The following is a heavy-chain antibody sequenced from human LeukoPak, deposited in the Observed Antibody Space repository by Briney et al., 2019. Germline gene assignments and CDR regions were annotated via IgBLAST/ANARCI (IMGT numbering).Heavy chain of an antibody. CDR3: ARAGSPYGSRSYRYYYGMDV. D-gene: IGHD3-10*01. J-gene: IGHJ6*04. CDR1: GYTFTGYY. CDR2: INPNSGGT. Sequence: ASVKVSCKASGYTFTGYYMHWVRQAPGQGLEWMGWINPNSGGTNYAQKFQGWVTMTRDTSISTAYMELSRLRSDDTAVYYCARAGSPYGSRSYRYYYGMDVWGKGTTVTVSS. V-gene: IGHV1-2*04.